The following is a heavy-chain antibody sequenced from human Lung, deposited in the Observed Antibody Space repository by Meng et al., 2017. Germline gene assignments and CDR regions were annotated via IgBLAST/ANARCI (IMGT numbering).Heavy chain of an antibody. J-gene: IGHJ4*02. CDR2: IDPNSGDI. D-gene: IGHD6-13*01. CDR1: ESNFGAYW. Sequence: VEAGADVTEAEAPVNVLWNSSESNFGAYWIQSMRRAPEAGLEWLGWIDPNSGDIHYAQRFQGRVTMAGNTSISTAYMELSGLRSDDTAMYYCARDEDISAACKQFGDYWGQGTLVTVSS. V-gene: IGHV1-2*02. CDR3: ARDEDISAACKQFGDY.